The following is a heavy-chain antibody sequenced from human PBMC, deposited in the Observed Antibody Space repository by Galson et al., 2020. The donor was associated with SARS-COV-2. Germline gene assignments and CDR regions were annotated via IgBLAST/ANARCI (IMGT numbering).Heavy chain of an antibody. CDR3: ATGPPITILENWFDP. V-gene: IGHV1-24*01. Sequence: ASVKVSCKVSGYTLTELSMHWVRQAPGKGLEWMGGFDPEDGETIYAQKFQGRVTMTEDTSTDTAYMELSSLRSEDTAVYYCATGPPITILENWFDPWGQGTLVTVSS. J-gene: IGHJ5*02. D-gene: IGHD3-3*01. CDR1: GYTLTELS. CDR2: FDPEDGET.